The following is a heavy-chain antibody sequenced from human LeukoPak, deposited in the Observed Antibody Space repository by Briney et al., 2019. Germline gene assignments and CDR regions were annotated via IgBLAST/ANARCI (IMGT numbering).Heavy chain of an antibody. CDR2: IRSKAYGGTT. CDR1: GFTFGDYA. Sequence: GGSLRLSCTASGFTFGDYAMSWVRQAPGKGLEWVGFIRSKAYGGTTEYAASVKGRFTISRDDSKSIAYLQMNSLKTEDTAVYYCTREGYIGYFDYWGQGTLVTASS. D-gene: IGHD6-13*01. V-gene: IGHV3-49*04. J-gene: IGHJ4*02. CDR3: TREGYIGYFDY.